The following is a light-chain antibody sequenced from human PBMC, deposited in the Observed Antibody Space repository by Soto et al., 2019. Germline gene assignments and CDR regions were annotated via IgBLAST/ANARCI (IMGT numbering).Light chain of an antibody. Sequence: DIQMTQSPSTLPASVGDRVTISCRASQTVERWLAWYQQKPGKAPKLLISDVSSLERGVPSRFSGSGSGTEFTLTISSLQPDDSATYYCQQYNSYRTFGQGTKVEIK. V-gene: IGKV1-5*01. J-gene: IGKJ1*01. CDR3: QQYNSYRT. CDR1: QTVERW. CDR2: DVS.